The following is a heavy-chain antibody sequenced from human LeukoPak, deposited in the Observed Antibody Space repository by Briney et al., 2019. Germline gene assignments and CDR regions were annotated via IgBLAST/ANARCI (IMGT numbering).Heavy chain of an antibody. CDR3: AKPESTGSYF. CDR2: VSGSGDNT. D-gene: IGHD1-26*01. CDR1: GFTFSSYA. Sequence: GGSLRLSCAASGFTFSSYAMSWVRQAPGKGLEWVSAVSGSGDNTNYADSVKGRFTISRDNSKNTLYLQMNRLRAEDAALYYCAKPESTGSYFWGQGTLVTVSS. V-gene: IGHV3-23*01. J-gene: IGHJ4*02.